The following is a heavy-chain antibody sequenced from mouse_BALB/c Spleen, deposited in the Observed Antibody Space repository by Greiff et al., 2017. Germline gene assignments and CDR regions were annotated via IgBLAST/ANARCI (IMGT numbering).Heavy chain of an antibody. CDR1: GYTFTDYW. CDR2: IDTSDSYT. CDR3: ARSGKAWFAY. J-gene: IGHJ3*01. Sequence: QVQLQQPGAELVMPGASVKMSCKASGYTFTDYWMHWVKQRPGQGLEWIGAIDTSDSYTSYNQKFKGKATLTVDNSSSTAYMELRSLTSEDSAVYYCARSGKAWFAYWGQGTLVTVSA. V-gene: IGHV1-69*01. D-gene: IGHD2-1*01.